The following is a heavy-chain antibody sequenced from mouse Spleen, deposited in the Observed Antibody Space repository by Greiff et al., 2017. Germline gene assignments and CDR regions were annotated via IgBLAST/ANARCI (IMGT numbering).Heavy chain of an antibody. CDR1: GFSLTSYG. D-gene: IGHD2-1*01. V-gene: IGHV2-6*01. Sequence: VKVVESGPGLVAPSQSLSITCTVSGFSLTSYGVDWVRQSPGKGLEWLGVIWGGGSTNYNSALKSRLSISKDNSKSQVFLKMNSLQTDDTAMYYCATRFYDGSPFAYWGQGTLVTVSA. J-gene: IGHJ3*01. CDR2: IWGGGST. CDR3: ATRFYDGSPFAY.